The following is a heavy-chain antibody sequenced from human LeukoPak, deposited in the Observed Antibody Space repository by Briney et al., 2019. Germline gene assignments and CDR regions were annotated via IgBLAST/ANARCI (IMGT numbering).Heavy chain of an antibody. V-gene: IGHV4-59*02. D-gene: IGHD3-22*01. CDR3: ARDLTMIVVAMGY. CDR1: GGSVSDYY. Sequence: SETLSLTCTVSGGSVSDYYWSWIRQSPGKGLEWIGYIYYTGSSSYNPSLRSRVTISADTSKNQFSLKLSSVTAADTAVYYCARDLTMIVVAMGYWGQGTLVTVSS. CDR2: IYYTGSS. J-gene: IGHJ4*02.